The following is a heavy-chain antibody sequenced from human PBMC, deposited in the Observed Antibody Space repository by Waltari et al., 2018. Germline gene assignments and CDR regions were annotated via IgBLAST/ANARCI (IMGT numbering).Heavy chain of an antibody. J-gene: IGHJ6*03. CDR3: AKAARPEYYYMDV. CDR2: GDPEDGET. CDR1: GYTFTGYY. D-gene: IGHD6-6*01. Sequence: EVQLVQSGAEVKKPGDTVKISCKVSGYTFTGYYIHWLQEAPGKGLEWMGLGDPEDGETIFAEKFQGRIIITADTSTDTAYMELSSLRSEDTAIYYCAKAARPEYYYMDVWGKGTTVTISS. V-gene: IGHV1-69-2*01.